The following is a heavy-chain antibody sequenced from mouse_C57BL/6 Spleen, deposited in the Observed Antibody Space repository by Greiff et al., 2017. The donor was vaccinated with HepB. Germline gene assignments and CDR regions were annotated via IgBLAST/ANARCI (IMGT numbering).Heavy chain of an antibody. CDR3: TRGRSSFSMDY. CDR1: GYTFTDYE. CDR2: IDPGTGGT. V-gene: IGHV1-15*01. J-gene: IGHJ4*01. Sequence: VQLQQSGAELVRPGASVTLSCKASGYTFTDYEMHWVKQTPVQGLEWIGAIDPGTGGTDYNQKFKGKAILTADKSSSTAYMELRSLTSEDSAVYYCTRGRSSFSMDYWGQGTSVTVSS. D-gene: IGHD1-1*01.